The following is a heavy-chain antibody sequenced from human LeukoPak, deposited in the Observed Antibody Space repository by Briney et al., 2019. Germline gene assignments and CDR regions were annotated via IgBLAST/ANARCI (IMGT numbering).Heavy chain of an antibody. CDR1: GGSISSGSYY. CDR2: IYTSGST. D-gene: IGHD3-10*01. V-gene: IGHV4-61*02. Sequence: SETLSLTCTVSGGSISSGSYYWSWIRQPAGKGLEWIGRIYTSGSTNYNPSLKSRVTISVDTSKNQFSLKLSSVTAADTAVYYCASTYYYGSGTEMVFDYWGQGTLVTVSS. J-gene: IGHJ4*02. CDR3: ASTYYYGSGTEMVFDY.